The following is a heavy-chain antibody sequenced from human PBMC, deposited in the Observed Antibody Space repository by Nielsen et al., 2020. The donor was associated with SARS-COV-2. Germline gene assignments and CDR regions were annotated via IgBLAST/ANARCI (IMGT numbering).Heavy chain of an antibody. D-gene: IGHD3-3*01. CDR2: ISAYNGNT. CDR3: ARDLSYYDFPYYYYYMDV. V-gene: IGHV1-18*01. J-gene: IGHJ6*03. Sequence: ASVKVSCKASGYTFTTYGFSRVRQAPGQGLEWMGWISAYNGNTDYAQKLQGRVTMTTDTSTSTAYMELRSLRSDDTAVYYCARDLSYYDFPYYYYYMDVWGKGTTVTVSS. CDR1: GYTFTTYG.